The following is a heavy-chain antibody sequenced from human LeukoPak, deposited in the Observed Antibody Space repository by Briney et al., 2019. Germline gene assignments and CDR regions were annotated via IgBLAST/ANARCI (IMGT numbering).Heavy chain of an antibody. Sequence: ASVKVSCKASGYTFTSYGISWVRQAPGQGLEWMGWISAYNGNTNYAQKLQGRVTMTTDTSTSTAYMELRSLRSDDTAVYYCARAGYDYVWGSYRYNYFDYWGQGTLVTVSS. CDR3: ARAGYDYVWGSYRYNYFDY. CDR2: ISAYNGNT. V-gene: IGHV1-18*01. CDR1: GYTFTSYG. J-gene: IGHJ4*02. D-gene: IGHD3-16*02.